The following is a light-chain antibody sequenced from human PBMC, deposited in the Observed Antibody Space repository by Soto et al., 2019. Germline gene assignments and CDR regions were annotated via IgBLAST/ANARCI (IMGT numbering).Light chain of an antibody. CDR1: SSDVGRYNY. CDR2: EVN. CDR3: SSYAGTPFV. J-gene: IGLJ1*01. V-gene: IGLV2-8*01. Sequence: QSVLTQPPSASGSPGQSATISCTGTSSDVGRYNYVSWYQQHPGKAPKLMISEVNKRASGVPDRFSGSKSGNTASLTVSGLQAEDEADYYCSSYAGTPFVFGTGTKVTVL.